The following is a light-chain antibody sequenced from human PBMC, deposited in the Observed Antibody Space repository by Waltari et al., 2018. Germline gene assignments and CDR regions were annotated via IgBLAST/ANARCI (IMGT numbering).Light chain of an antibody. CDR2: AAS. Sequence: DIVMTQSQATLSLSAGDRAALSCTASQSIGNNVAWYQQRPGQAPTLLRYAASTRATGVPSRCSGSGSGTEFSLAISSMQSDDFATDYCQHYNRWPYAFGQGTKLEIK. J-gene: IGKJ2*01. CDR1: QSIGNN. CDR3: QHYNRWPYA. V-gene: IGKV3-15*01.